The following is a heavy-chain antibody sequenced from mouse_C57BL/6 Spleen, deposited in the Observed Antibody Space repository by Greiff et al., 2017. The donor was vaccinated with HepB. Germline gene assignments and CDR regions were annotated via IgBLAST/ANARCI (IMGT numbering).Heavy chain of an antibody. CDR2: IYPRSGNT. CDR1: GYTFTSYG. D-gene: IGHD2-3*01. CDR3: ARRGYDDGYPYYFDY. J-gene: IGHJ2*01. V-gene: IGHV1-81*01. Sequence: VQLQQSGAELARPGASVKLSCKASGYTFTSYGISWVKQRTGQGLEWIGEIYPRSGNTYYNEKFKGKATLTADKSSSTAYMELRSLTSEDSAVYFCARRGYDDGYPYYFDYWGQGTTLTVSS.